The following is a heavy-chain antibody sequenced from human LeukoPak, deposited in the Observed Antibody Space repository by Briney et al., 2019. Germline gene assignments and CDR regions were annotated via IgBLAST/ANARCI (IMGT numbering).Heavy chain of an antibody. CDR2: ISYDGSNK. J-gene: IGHJ4*02. D-gene: IGHD3-10*01. CDR3: AKDGSGSSLFDY. CDR1: GFTFSSYG. Sequence: GGSLRLSCAASGFTFSSYGMHWVRQAPGKGLEWVAVISYDGSNKYYADSVKGRFTISRDNSKNTLYLQMNSLRAEDTAVYYCAKDGSGSSLFDYWGQGTLVTVSS. V-gene: IGHV3-30*18.